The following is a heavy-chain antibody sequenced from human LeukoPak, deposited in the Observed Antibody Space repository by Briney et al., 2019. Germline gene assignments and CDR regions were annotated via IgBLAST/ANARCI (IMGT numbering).Heavy chain of an antibody. CDR3: ATTERDLVGSPMGAFDI. J-gene: IGHJ3*02. CDR1: GFTFSDYY. Sequence: KSGGSLRLSCAASGFTFSDYYMSWIRQAPGKGLEWISYISSMGSHIYYADSVKGRFTISRDDAKNSLYLQMNSLRAEDTAVYHCATTERDLVGSPMGAFDIWGLGTVVTVSS. CDR2: ISSMGSHI. D-gene: IGHD5-12*01. V-gene: IGHV3-11*04.